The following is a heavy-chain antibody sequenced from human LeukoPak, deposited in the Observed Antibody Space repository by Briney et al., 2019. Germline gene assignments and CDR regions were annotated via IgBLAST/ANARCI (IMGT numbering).Heavy chain of an antibody. Sequence: SETLSLTCTVSGGSISSGGHSWSWIRQHPGKGLEWIGYIYYSGSTYYNPSLKSRVSMSVDTSKNQFSPNLSSVTAADTAVYYCARALAPSGLDYWGQGTLVTVSS. CDR2: IYYSGST. CDR1: GGSISSGGHS. D-gene: IGHD6-13*01. J-gene: IGHJ4*02. CDR3: ARALAPSGLDY. V-gene: IGHV4-31*03.